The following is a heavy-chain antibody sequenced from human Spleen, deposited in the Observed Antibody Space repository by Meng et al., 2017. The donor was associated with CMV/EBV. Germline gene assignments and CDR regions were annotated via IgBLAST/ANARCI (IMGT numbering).Heavy chain of an antibody. CDR2: IRSKADNYAT. CDR1: GFTFSDSD. Sequence: GGSLRLSCAVSGFTFSDSDIHWVRQASGKGLEWVGRIRSKADNYATLYAVSVKGRFTISRDDSKNTAYLQMNSLKVEDTAVYYCTKYAFWSGFSNWGQGALVTVSS. V-gene: IGHV3-73*01. D-gene: IGHD3-3*01. CDR3: TKYAFWSGFSN. J-gene: IGHJ4*02.